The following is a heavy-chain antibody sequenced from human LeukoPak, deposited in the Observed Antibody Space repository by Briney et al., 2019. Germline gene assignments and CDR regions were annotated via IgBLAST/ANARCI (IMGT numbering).Heavy chain of an antibody. CDR1: GYTFTGYY. CDR2: ISGYNGNR. CDR3: ARRGITVVRGSYWYYFDN. J-gene: IGHJ4*02. D-gene: IGHD3-10*01. V-gene: IGHV1-18*04. Sequence: ASVKVSCKASGYTFTGYYMHWVRQAPGQGLEWMGWISGYNGNRNYAQKFQGRVTMTTDTSTTTAYMELRSLRSDDTAVYYCARRGITVVRGSYWYYFDNWGQGTLVTISS.